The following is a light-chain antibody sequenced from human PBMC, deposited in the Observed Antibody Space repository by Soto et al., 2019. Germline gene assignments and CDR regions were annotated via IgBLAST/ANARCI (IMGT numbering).Light chain of an antibody. V-gene: IGKV3-20*01. Sequence: EIVLTQSPGTLSLSPGERATLSCRASHSVSSSYLAWYQQKPGQAPRLLIYSASSRATGIPDRFSGSGSGTDFTLTISRLEPEDFAVYYCQQYGSSPRTFGQGTKVEIK. CDR1: HSVSSSY. CDR2: SAS. J-gene: IGKJ1*01. CDR3: QQYGSSPRT.